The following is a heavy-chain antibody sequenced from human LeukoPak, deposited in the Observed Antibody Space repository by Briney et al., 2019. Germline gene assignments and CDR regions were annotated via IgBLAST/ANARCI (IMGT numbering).Heavy chain of an antibody. Sequence: SETLSLTCTVSGGSISSYYWSWIRQPPGKGLEWIGYIYFSGSTNYNPSLKSRVTISVDTSKNQFSLKLSSVTAADTAVYYCARHSDYGDYASQFDYWGQGTLVTVSS. CDR2: IYFSGST. CDR1: GGSISSYY. J-gene: IGHJ4*02. CDR3: ARHSDYGDYASQFDY. D-gene: IGHD4-17*01. V-gene: IGHV4-59*08.